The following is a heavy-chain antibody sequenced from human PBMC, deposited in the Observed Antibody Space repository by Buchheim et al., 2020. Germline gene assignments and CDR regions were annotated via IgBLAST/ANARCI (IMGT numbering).Heavy chain of an antibody. J-gene: IGHJ4*02. CDR1: GFTFSSSG. D-gene: IGHD1-26*01. V-gene: IGHV3-30*02. CDR3: VKDIGDPGAH. Sequence: QVQLVESGGGVVRPGRSLRLSCAASGFTFSSSGMHWVRQAPGKGLEWVAFISYDGSNKYYVDSVKGRFTISRAISKSKLYLQMNSLRAEDTAMYYCVKDIGDPGAHWGQGTL. CDR2: ISYDGSNK.